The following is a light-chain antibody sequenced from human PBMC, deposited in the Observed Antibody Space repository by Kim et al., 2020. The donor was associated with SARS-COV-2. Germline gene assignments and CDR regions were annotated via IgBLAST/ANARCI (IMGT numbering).Light chain of an antibody. Sequence: ASIGDRVTISCRASQRRSDYLHWYQQKPGKAPKLLIYSASRLQGGVPSRFSATGSGTDFALTISSLQPEDFATYYCQQSYSTLRYSFGQGTKLEI. CDR1: QRRSDY. CDR2: SAS. V-gene: IGKV1-39*01. CDR3: QQSYSTLRYS. J-gene: IGKJ2*03.